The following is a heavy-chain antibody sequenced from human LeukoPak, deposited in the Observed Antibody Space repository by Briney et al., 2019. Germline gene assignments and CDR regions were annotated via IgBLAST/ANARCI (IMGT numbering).Heavy chain of an antibody. V-gene: IGHV3-23*01. J-gene: IGHJ3*02. CDR2: ITGSGLST. CDR1: GFTFSNYA. CDR3: AKAYTSGSYYIDDAFDI. Sequence: GGSLRLSCAASGFTFSNYAMSWVRQAPGKGLECVSAITGSGLSTYYADSVKDRFTISRDNSKNTLFLQVNSLRAEDAAVYYCAKAYTSGSYYIDDAFDIWGQGTMVTVSS. D-gene: IGHD3-10*01.